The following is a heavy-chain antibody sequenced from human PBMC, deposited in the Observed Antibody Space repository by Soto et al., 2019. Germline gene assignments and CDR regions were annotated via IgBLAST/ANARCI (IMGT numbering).Heavy chain of an antibody. J-gene: IGHJ6*02. CDR1: EGTFSTSA. Sequence: QVQLMQSGAEVKKPGSSVKVSCKASEGTFSTSAISWVRQAPGEGLEWVGGIMPVFATPDYAQKFQGRVTISAGESTTTAYLELTSLTTDDTAVYYCARDKDRQQLGGNYYYILDVWGQGTAITVSS. CDR2: IMPVFATP. V-gene: IGHV1-69*12. CDR3: ARDKDRQQLGGNYYYILDV. D-gene: IGHD3-3*02.